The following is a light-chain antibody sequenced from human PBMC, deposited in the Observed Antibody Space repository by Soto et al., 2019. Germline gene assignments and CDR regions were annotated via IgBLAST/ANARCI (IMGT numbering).Light chain of an antibody. CDR2: DAS. CDR1: QSISSY. CDR3: QQHSYWPPGYT. Sequence: EIVMTQSPSTLSSSAGERATLSCRASQSISSYLAWYQQKPGQAPMLLIYDASTRATGIPARFSGSGSGTDFTLTISSLEPEDFAFSYCQQHSYWPPGYTFGQGTKLEIK. J-gene: IGKJ2*01. V-gene: IGKV3-11*01.